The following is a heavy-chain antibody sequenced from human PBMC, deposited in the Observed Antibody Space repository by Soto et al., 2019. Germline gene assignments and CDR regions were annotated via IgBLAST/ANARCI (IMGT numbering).Heavy chain of an antibody. V-gene: IGHV4-34*01. CDR2: INHSGST. J-gene: IGHJ5*02. D-gene: IGHD3-3*01. Sequence: LSLTCAVYGGSFSGYYWSWIRQPPGKGLEWIGEINHSGSTNYNPSLKSRVTISVDTSKNQFSLKLSSVTAADTAVYYCARECRYYDFWSGYRNWFDPWGQGTLVTVSS. CDR3: ARECRYYDFWSGYRNWFDP. CDR1: GGSFSGYY.